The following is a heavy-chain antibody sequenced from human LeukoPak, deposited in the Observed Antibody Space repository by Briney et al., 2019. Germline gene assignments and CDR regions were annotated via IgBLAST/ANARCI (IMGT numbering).Heavy chain of an antibody. CDR3: ARASGQQLPGGY. Sequence: PSETLSLTGTVSGGSISSYYWSWIRQPPGKGLEGIGYIYYSGSTNYNPSLKSRVSILVDTSKNQFSLKLSSVTAADTAVYYCARASGQQLPGGYWGQGTLVTVSS. D-gene: IGHD6-13*01. CDR1: GGSISSYY. J-gene: IGHJ4*02. CDR2: IYYSGST. V-gene: IGHV4-59*01.